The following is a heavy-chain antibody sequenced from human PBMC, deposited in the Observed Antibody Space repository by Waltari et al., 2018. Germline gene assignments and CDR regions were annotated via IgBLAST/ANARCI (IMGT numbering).Heavy chain of an antibody. Sequence: EVQLVESGGGLVQPGGSWSPSCAASGVTFRSLWKWCVRQAPGKGLEWVANIKQDGSEKYYVDSVKGRFTISRDNAKNSLYLQMNSLRAEDTAVYYCARSSSGWNGMDVWGQGTTVTVSS. CDR3: ARSSSGWNGMDV. V-gene: IGHV3-7*01. CDR2: IKQDGSEK. CDR1: GVTFRSLW. D-gene: IGHD6-19*01. J-gene: IGHJ6*02.